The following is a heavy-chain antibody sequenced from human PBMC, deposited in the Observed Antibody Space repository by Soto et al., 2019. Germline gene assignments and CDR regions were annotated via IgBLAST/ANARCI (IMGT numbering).Heavy chain of an antibody. Sequence: QVQLVQSGAEVKKPGASVKVSCKASGYTFTSYYMHWVRQAPGQGLEWMGIINPSGGSTSYAQKFQGRVTMTRDTSTSTVYMELSSLRSEDTAVYYCARDGRWRIDCTNGVCQGDYYYGMDVWGQGTTVTVSS. CDR2: INPSGGST. CDR1: GYTFTSYY. V-gene: IGHV1-46*01. CDR3: ARDGRWRIDCTNGVCQGDYYYGMDV. J-gene: IGHJ6*02. D-gene: IGHD2-8*01.